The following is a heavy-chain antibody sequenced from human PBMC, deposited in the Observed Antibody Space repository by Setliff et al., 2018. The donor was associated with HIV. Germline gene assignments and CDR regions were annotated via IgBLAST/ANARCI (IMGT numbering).Heavy chain of an antibody. CDR3: AAVFTGEPGRSLDY. Sequence: PSETLSLTCTVSGESISGSSYSWGWIRQPPGKGPEWIGSITYSGSARYNPSLKSRVAISVDMSKNQFSLRVTSLTAEDTAVYYCAAVFTGEPGRSLDYWGQGTPVTVSS. V-gene: IGHV4-39*01. CDR1: GESISGSSYS. CDR2: ITYSGSA. J-gene: IGHJ4*02. D-gene: IGHD1-26*01.